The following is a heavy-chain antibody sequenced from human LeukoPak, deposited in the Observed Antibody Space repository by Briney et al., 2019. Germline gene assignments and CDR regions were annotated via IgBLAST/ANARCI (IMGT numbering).Heavy chain of an antibody. CDR3: ARGAVASLYYYYYYMDV. V-gene: IGHV3-23*01. CDR2: ISGSGGDT. Sequence: GGSLRLSCAASGFTFSSYGMSWVRQAPEKGLEWVSGISGSGGDTYYADSVKGRFTISRDNAKNSLYLQMNSLRAEDTAVYYCARGAVASLYYYYYYMDVWGKGTTVTVSS. CDR1: GFTFSSYG. D-gene: IGHD6-19*01. J-gene: IGHJ6*03.